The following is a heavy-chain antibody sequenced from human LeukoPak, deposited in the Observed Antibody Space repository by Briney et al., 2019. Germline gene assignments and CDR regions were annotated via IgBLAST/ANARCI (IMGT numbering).Heavy chain of an antibody. CDR3: AKDDKVYDSSGIIDY. D-gene: IGHD3-22*01. CDR2: ISYDGSNK. Sequence: TGGSLRLSCAASGFTFSSYGMHWVRQAPGKGLEWVAVISYDGSNKYYADSVKGRFTISRDNSKNTLYLQMNSLRAEDTAVYYCAKDDKVYDSSGIIDYWGQGTLVTVSS. CDR1: GFTFSSYG. J-gene: IGHJ4*02. V-gene: IGHV3-30*18.